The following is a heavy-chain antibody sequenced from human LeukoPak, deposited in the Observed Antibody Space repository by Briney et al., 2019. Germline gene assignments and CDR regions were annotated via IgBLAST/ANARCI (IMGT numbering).Heavy chain of an antibody. D-gene: IGHD1-26*01. CDR2: INHSGST. J-gene: IGHJ3*02. V-gene: IGHV4-34*01. CDR1: GGSFSGYY. Sequence: SGTLSLTCAVYGGSFSGYYWSWIRQPPGKGLEWIGEINHSGSTNYNPSLKSRVTISVDTSKNQFSLKLSSVTAADTAVYYCARTRYYLFAFDIWGQGTMVTVSS. CDR3: ARTRYYLFAFDI.